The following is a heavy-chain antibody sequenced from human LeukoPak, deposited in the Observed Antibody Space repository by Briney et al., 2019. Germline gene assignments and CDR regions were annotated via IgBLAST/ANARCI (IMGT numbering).Heavy chain of an antibody. V-gene: IGHV3-9*01. J-gene: IGHJ6*02. CDR3: AKDLQGQLVDGMDV. D-gene: IGHD6-13*01. CDR2: ISWNSGSI. CDR1: GFTFDDYA. Sequence: GGSLRLSCAASGFTFDDYAMHWVRQAPGKGLEWVSGISWNSGSIGYADSVKGRFTISRDNAKNSLYLQMNSLRAEDTALYYCAKDLQGQLVDGMDVWGQGTTVTVSS.